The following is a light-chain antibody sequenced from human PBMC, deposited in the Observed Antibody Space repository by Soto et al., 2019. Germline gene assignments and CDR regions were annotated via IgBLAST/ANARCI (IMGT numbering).Light chain of an antibody. J-gene: IGKJ4*01. CDR1: QFIGSSN. Sequence: ENVLTQSPGTLSLTPGERVTLSCRASQFIGSSNLAWYQQKPGQAPRLLIYGASTRATGIPARFSGSGSGTEFTLTIGSLQSEDFAVYYCQQYNKFPSLTFGGGTKVEIK. CDR3: QQYNKFPSLT. V-gene: IGKV3-15*01. CDR2: GAS.